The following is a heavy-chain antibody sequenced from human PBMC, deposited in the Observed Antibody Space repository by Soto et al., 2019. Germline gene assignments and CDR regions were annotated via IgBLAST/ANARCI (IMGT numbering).Heavy chain of an antibody. CDR1: GFTFSSYA. Sequence: EVQLLESGGGLVQPGGSLRLSCAASGFTFSSYAMSWVRQAPGQGLERVSAISGSGGSTYYADSVKCRFTISRDNSKKALYLQMNSLRAEDTAVYSCAKASGWFGEFDYWVQGTMVTVSS. J-gene: IGHJ4*02. V-gene: IGHV3-23*01. D-gene: IGHD3-10*01. CDR3: AKASGWFGEFDY. CDR2: ISGSGGST.